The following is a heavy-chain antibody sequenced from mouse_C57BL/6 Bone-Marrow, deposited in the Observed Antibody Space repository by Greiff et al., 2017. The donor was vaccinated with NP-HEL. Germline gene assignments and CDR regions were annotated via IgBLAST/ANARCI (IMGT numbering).Heavy chain of an antibody. V-gene: IGHV1-64*01. J-gene: IGHJ3*01. CDR1: GYTFTSYW. CDR3: ARDSIYYYGSSSWFAY. CDR2: IHPNSGST. Sequence: VQLQQPGAELVKPGASVKLSCKASGYTFTSYWMHWVKQRPGQGLEWIGMIHPNSGSTNYNEKFKSKATLTVDKSSSTAYMQLSSLTSEDSAVYYCARDSIYYYGSSSWFAYWGQGTLVTVSA. D-gene: IGHD1-1*01.